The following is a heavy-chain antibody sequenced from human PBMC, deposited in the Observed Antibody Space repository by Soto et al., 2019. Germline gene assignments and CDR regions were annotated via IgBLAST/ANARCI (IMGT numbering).Heavy chain of an antibody. CDR1: GLTFCTYG. CDR3: ARAGVQLWSHFDY. Sequence: QVQLVESGGGVVQPGRSLRLSCAASGLTFCTYGMHWVRQAPGKGLEWVAVIYSGGSTYYADSVKGRFTICRDNCKNTLYLQMISLRAEDTAVYYCARAGVQLWSHFDYWGQGTLVTVSS. J-gene: IGHJ4*02. V-gene: IGHV3-NL1*01. D-gene: IGHD5-18*01. CDR2: IYSGGST.